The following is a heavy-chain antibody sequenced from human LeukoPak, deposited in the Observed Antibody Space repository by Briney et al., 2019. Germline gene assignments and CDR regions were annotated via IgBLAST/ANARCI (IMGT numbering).Heavy chain of an antibody. CDR3: ARDRRDGYKFDWFDP. CDR2: IYYSGST. CDR1: GGSISSYY. V-gene: IGHV4-59*01. Sequence: PSETLSLACTVSGGSISSYYWSWIRQPPGKGLEWIGYIYYSGSTNYNPSLKSRVTISVDTSKNQFSLKLSSVTAADTAVYYCARDRRDGYKFDWFDPWGQGTLVTVSS. J-gene: IGHJ5*02. D-gene: IGHD5-24*01.